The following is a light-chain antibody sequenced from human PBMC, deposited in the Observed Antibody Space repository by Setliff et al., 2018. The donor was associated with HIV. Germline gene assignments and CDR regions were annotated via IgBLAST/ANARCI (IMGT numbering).Light chain of an antibody. J-gene: IGLJ1*01. Sequence: QSALSQPASVSGSPGQSITISCTGTSTDIGHYGLVSWYQQHPGRAPQLILFDVNKRPSGVSSRFFGSKSGNTASLTISGLQAEDEADYYCGSCTTTSPCAFGTGTKVTVL. CDR3: GSCTTTSPCA. V-gene: IGLV2-14*02. CDR1: STDIGHYGL. CDR2: DVN.